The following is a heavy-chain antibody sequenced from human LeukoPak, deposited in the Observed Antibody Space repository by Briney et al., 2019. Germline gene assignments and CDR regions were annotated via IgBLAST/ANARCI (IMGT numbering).Heavy chain of an antibody. CDR1: GFTFTVYT. CDR3: AKEPYCSSTSCHEYYFDY. D-gene: IGHD2-2*01. J-gene: IGHJ4*02. CDR2: ISGSGGST. V-gene: IGHV3-23*01. Sequence: PGGSLRLSRAASGFTFTVYTMSCVRQAPGKGLEWVSTISGSGGSTYYADSVKGRFTISRDNSKNTLYLQMNSLRAEDTAVYYCAKEPYCSSTSCHEYYFDYCGQGTLVTVSS.